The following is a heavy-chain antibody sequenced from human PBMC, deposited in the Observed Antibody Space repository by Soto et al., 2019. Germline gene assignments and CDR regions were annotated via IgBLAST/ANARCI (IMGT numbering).Heavy chain of an antibody. CDR1: GGSIISSSYY. V-gene: IGHV4-39*01. D-gene: IGHD2-2*01. CDR2: IYYSGST. Sequence: SEILSLTCTVSGGSIISSSYYWGWIRQPPGKGLEWIGSIYYSGSTYYNPSLKSRVTISVDTSKNQFSLKLSSVTAADTAVYYCARHRVQYCSSTSCPGWFDPWGQGTLVTVSS. J-gene: IGHJ5*02. CDR3: ARHRVQYCSSTSCPGWFDP.